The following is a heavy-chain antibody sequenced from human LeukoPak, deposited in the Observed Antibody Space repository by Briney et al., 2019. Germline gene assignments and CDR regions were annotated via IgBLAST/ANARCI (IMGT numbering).Heavy chain of an antibody. CDR1: GFTFSSYS. Sequence: GGSLRLSCAASGFTFSSYSMNWVRQAPGKGLEWVSSISSSSSYIYYADSVKGRFTISRDDSKNTLYLQMNSLRAEDTAVYYCAKDPPGGYWGQGTLVTVSS. CDR2: ISSSSSYI. CDR3: AKDPPGGY. D-gene: IGHD3-10*01. V-gene: IGHV3-21*04. J-gene: IGHJ4*02.